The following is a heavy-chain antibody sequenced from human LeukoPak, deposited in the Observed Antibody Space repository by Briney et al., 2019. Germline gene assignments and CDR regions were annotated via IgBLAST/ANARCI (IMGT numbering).Heavy chain of an antibody. D-gene: IGHD6-13*01. V-gene: IGHV3-30*04. CDR2: ISFDSNNK. Sequence: PGRSLRLSCAASGLTFSSFAMHWVRQAPGKGLDWVAVISFDSNNKYYADSVRGRFTISRDNSKNTLYLQINSLRSEDTALYYCAREKIASSGNNWFDPWGQGTLVTVSS. CDR1: GLTFSSFA. J-gene: IGHJ5*02. CDR3: AREKIASSGNNWFDP.